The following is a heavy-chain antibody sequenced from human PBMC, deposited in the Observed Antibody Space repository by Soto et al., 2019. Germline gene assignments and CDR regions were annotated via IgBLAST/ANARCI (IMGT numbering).Heavy chain of an antibody. D-gene: IGHD5-18*01. Sequence: PGASVKVSCKASGYTFTDYYVHWVRQAPGQGLEWMGWINPNGGGTNYAQKFQGRVTLTTDTSISTAYMELSSLRSDDTAAYYCARDLLRGYSYGFNMAYWGQGALVTVSS. CDR1: GYTFTDYY. V-gene: IGHV1-2*02. CDR3: ARDLLRGYSYGFNMAY. CDR2: INPNGGGT. J-gene: IGHJ4*02.